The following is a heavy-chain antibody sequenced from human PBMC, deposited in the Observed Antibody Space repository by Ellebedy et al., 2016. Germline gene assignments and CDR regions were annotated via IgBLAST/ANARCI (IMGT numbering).Heavy chain of an antibody. V-gene: IGHV3-23*01. J-gene: IGHJ4*02. Sequence: GESLKISXAASGFTFSSYAMSWVRQAPGKGLEWVSAISGSGGSTYYADSVKGRFTISRDNSKNTLYLQMNSLRAEDTAVYYCARENGGPIAYYFDYWGQGTLVTVSS. CDR1: GFTFSSYA. CDR3: ARENGGPIAYYFDY. D-gene: IGHD3-16*01. CDR2: ISGSGGST.